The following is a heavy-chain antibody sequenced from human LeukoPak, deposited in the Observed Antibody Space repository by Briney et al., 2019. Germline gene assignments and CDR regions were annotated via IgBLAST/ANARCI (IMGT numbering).Heavy chain of an antibody. D-gene: IGHD6-19*01. J-gene: IGHJ4*02. CDR3: AKGGSSGWHNDFDY. Sequence: PGGSLRLSCVASGFIFADYAMHWVRQTPGKGLEWVSGITWNSDNIHFADSVKGRFTISRDNARNSLYLQMNSLREEDTAFYYCAKGGSSGWHNDFDYWGQGTLVAVSS. CDR1: GFIFADYA. V-gene: IGHV3-9*01. CDR2: ITWNSDNI.